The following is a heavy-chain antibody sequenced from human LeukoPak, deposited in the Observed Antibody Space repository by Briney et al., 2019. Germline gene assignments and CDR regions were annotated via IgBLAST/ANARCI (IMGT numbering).Heavy chain of an antibody. CDR3: ARRYSSGWYGWAFDI. V-gene: IGHV4-39*01. D-gene: IGHD6-19*01. Sequence: SETLSLTCTVSGGSISSSSYYWGWIRQPPGKELEWIGSIYYSGSTYYNPSLKSRVTISVDTSKNQFSLKLSSVTAADTAVYYCARRYSSGWYGWAFDIWGQGTMVTVSS. J-gene: IGHJ3*02. CDR2: IYYSGST. CDR1: GGSISSSSYY.